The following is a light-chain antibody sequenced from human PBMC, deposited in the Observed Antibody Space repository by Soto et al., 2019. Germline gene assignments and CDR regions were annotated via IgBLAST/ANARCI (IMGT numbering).Light chain of an antibody. CDR2: EVS. J-gene: IGLJ3*02. V-gene: IGLV2-14*01. CDR1: SSDVGGYNY. CDR3: SSYTTRNTWV. Sequence: QSALTQPASVSGSPGQSITISCTGTSSDVGGYNYVSWYQQHPGKAPKLMIYEVSNRPSEVSNRFSGSKSGKTASLTISGLQAEDEADYYCSSYTTRNTWVFGGGTKVTVL.